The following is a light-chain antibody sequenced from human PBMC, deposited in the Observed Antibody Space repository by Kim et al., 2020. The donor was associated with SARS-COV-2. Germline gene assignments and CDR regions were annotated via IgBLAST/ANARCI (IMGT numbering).Light chain of an antibody. V-gene: IGKV3-15*01. CDR2: GAT. J-gene: IGKJ5*01. Sequence: SLSTGERAPRSGRPSPSISSTFCWYQQKPGPAPRLIICGATTRAGGTPARFSGRASGKEFTLTISSLQSDDFATYYCQQHHYSRAFGQGTRLEVK. CDR3: QQHHYSRA. CDR1: PSISST.